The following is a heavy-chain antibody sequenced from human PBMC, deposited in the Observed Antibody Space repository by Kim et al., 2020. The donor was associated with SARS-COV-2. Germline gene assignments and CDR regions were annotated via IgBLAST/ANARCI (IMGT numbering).Heavy chain of an antibody. Sequence: ASVKVSCKASGYSFTDYAVNWVRQAPGQGLEWMGWINTLNGNPTYAQGFRGRFAFSLDTSVTTAYLQINGLKAEDTALYYCVRGRRGNSGWGEAWSQGTLVTVSS. CDR1: GYSFTDYA. CDR3: VRGRRGNSGWGEA. J-gene: IGHJ5*02. CDR2: INTLNGNP. D-gene: IGHD6-19*01. V-gene: IGHV7-4-1*02.